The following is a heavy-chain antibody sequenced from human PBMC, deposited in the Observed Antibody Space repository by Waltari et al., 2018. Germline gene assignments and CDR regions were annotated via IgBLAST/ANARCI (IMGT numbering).Heavy chain of an antibody. V-gene: IGHV4-39*01. CDR1: GGTLRRSTYS. CDR3: ARHGRVVDVVVVVAATLIDY. Sequence: QLQLQESGPGLVKLSETLSLTCTVPGGTLRRSTYSWGWNRQAPGKGLEWIGSIYESGSIYYNPSLNSRVSLSGDTSKNQFSLQLSSVTAADTAVYYCARHGRVVDVVVVVAATLIDYWGQGTLVTVSS. J-gene: IGHJ4*02. D-gene: IGHD2-15*01. CDR2: IYESGSI.